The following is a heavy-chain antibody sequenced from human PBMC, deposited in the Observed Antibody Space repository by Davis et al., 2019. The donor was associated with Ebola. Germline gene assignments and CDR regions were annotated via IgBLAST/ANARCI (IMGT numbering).Heavy chain of an antibody. V-gene: IGHV4-59*01. CDR1: GSSISSYY. D-gene: IGHD2-15*01. J-gene: IGHJ5*02. CDR2: TYSSGST. Sequence: MPSQTLSPTWPLPGSSISSYYWSWIQQPPGKGLGWFGSTYSSGSTIYNPSLKSRVTIPIDTPKNQFPLRLTSVTAADTAVYYCAREREPGAPPLLQFDPWGQGTLVTVSS. CDR3: AREREPGAPPLLQFDP.